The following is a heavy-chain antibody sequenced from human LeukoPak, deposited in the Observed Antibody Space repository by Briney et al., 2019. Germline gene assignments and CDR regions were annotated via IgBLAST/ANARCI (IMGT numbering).Heavy chain of an antibody. CDR3: ARGYGSGSSTYYYYGMDV. V-gene: IGHV4-59*08. Sequence: SETLSLTCTVSGGSISSYYWSWIRQPPGKGLEWIGYIYYSGSTNYNPSLKSRVTISVDTSKNQFSLKLSSVTAADTAVYYCARGYGSGSSTYYYYGMDVWGQGTTVTVSS. J-gene: IGHJ6*02. CDR1: GGSISSYY. CDR2: IYYSGST. D-gene: IGHD3-10*01.